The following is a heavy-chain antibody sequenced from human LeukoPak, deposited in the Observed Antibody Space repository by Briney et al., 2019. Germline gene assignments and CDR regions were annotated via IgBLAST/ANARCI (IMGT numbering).Heavy chain of an antibody. D-gene: IGHD6-6*01. V-gene: IGHV3-21*01. CDR1: GFTFSSYS. Sequence: GGSLRLSCAASGFTFSSYSMNWVRQAPGKGLEWVSSISSSSSYIYYADSVKGRFTISRDNAKNSLYLQMNSLRAEDTAVYYCARDRGSSSPHYYYYMDVWGKGTTVTVSS. J-gene: IGHJ6*03. CDR3: ARDRGSSSPHYYYYMDV. CDR2: ISSSSSYI.